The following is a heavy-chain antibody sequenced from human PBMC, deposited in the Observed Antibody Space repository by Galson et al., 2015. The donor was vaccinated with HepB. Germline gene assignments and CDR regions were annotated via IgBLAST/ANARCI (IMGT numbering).Heavy chain of an antibody. V-gene: IGHV3-11*05. CDR3: ARGVDTPMGKFYYYGLDV. CDR1: GFTFSDYY. CDR2: ISGGSSYT. J-gene: IGHJ6*02. Sequence: SLRLSCAASGFTFSDYYMSWIRQAPGKGLEWVSYISGGSSYTNYADSVKGRFTISRDNAKNSLYLQMNSLRAEDTAVYYCARGVDTPMGKFYYYGLDVWGQGTTVAVSS. D-gene: IGHD5-18*01.